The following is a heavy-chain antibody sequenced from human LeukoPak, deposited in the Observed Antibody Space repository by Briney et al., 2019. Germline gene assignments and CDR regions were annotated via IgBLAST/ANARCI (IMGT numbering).Heavy chain of an antibody. J-gene: IGHJ6*03. CDR1: GFTFSDYY. V-gene: IGHV3-11*04. CDR2: IGSSGSNI. Sequence: PGGSLRLSCAASGFTFSDYYMRWLRQAPGKGREWVSYIGSSGSNIYYADSVKGRFTISRDNAKNSLYLQMNSLRAEDTAVYYRARVILVEGDQIRYYYYYYMDVWGKGTTVTVSS. D-gene: IGHD2-15*01. CDR3: ARVILVEGDQIRYYYYYYMDV.